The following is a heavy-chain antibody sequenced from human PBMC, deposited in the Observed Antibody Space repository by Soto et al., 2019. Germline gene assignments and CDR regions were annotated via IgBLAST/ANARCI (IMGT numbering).Heavy chain of an antibody. CDR2: IFHTGGT. Sequence: QVQLQESGPGLVKPSETLSLTCTVSSDSIAGENWWSWVRQPPGMGLEWIGEIFHTGGTNYNPSLKGRVTMEVDKSTNQFSLKLMSATAADTAVYYCARVFTSGSGWMYYFDFWGQGTLVSVSS. J-gene: IGHJ4*02. CDR1: SDSIAGENW. D-gene: IGHD6-25*01. V-gene: IGHV4-4*02. CDR3: ARVFTSGSGWMYYFDF.